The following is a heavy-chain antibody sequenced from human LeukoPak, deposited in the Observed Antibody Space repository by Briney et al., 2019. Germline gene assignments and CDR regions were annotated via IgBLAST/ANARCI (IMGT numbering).Heavy chain of an antibody. D-gene: IGHD5-12*01. CDR2: ISSSGSTI. CDR1: GLTFSSYE. CDR3: AREYSGYGVDY. Sequence: GGSLRLSCAASGLTFSSYEMNWVSQAPGKGREWVSYISSSGSTIYYADSVKGRFTISRDNAKNSLYLQMNSLRAEDTAVYYCAREYSGYGVDYWGQGTLVTVSS. V-gene: IGHV3-48*03. J-gene: IGHJ4*02.